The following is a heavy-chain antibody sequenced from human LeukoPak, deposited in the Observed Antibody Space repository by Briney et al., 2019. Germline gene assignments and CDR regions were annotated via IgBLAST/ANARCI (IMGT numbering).Heavy chain of an antibody. CDR1: GYTFTSYG. D-gene: IGHD3-22*01. CDR2: ISAYNGNT. CDR3: ARHGPYYYDSSGKIDY. Sequence: PWASVKVSCKASGYTFTSYGISWVRQAPGQGLEWMGWISAYNGNTNYAQKLQGRVTMTTDTSTSTAYMELRSLRSDDTAVYYCARHGPYYYDSSGKIDYWGQGTLVTVSS. V-gene: IGHV1-18*01. J-gene: IGHJ4*02.